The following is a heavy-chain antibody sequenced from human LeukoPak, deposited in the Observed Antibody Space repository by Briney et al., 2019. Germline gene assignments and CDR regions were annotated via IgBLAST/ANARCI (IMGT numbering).Heavy chain of an antibody. D-gene: IGHD6-25*01. J-gene: IGHJ5*02. Sequence: SETLSLTCTVSGGSISSYYWTWLRQPAGKGLEWIGRINTSGSTNYNPSLRSRVTMSVNTSKNQFSLNLTSVAAADTAVYSCAREGGDPRWLDPWGQGTLVTVSS. CDR2: INTSGST. V-gene: IGHV4-4*07. CDR3: AREGGDPRWLDP. CDR1: GGSISSYY.